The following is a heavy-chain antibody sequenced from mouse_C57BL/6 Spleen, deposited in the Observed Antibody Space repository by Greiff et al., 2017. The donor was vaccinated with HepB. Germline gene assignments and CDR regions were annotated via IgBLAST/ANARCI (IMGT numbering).Heavy chain of an antibody. Sequence: EVQGVESGGDLVKPGGSLKLSCAASGFTFSSYGMSWVRQTPDKRLEWVATISSGGSYTYYPDSVKGRFTISRDNAKNTLYLQMSSLKSEDTAMYYCATYGSSYAWFAYWGQGTLVTVSA. V-gene: IGHV5-6*01. CDR3: ATYGSSYAWFAY. CDR2: ISSGGSYT. D-gene: IGHD1-1*01. J-gene: IGHJ3*01. CDR1: GFTFSSYG.